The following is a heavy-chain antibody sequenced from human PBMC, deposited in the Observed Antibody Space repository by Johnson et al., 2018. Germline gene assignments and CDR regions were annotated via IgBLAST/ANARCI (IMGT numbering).Heavy chain of an antibody. J-gene: IGHJ6*02. CDR2: ISWNSGSI. V-gene: IGHV3-9*01. CDR3: AKDVGFHSGWFLDFRYGMDV. D-gene: IGHD6-19*01. Sequence: VQSGGSLRLSCVVSGFSFGEYGMHWVRQPPGKGLEWVAGISWNSGSIGYADSVKGRYTVSRDNAGNSLYLQMDSLRPEDTALAYCAKDVGFHSGWFLDFRYGMDVWGQGTTVTVSS. CDR1: GFSFGEYG.